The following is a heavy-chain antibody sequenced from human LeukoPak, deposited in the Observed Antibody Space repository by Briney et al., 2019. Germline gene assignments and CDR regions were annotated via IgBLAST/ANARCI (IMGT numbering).Heavy chain of an antibody. J-gene: IGHJ6*03. CDR3: ARVRYGSGSYHNYYYYYMDV. CDR2: INWNGGST. V-gene: IGHV3-20*04. Sequence: GGSLRLSCAASGFTFDDYGMSWVRQAPGKGLEWVSGINWNGGSTGYADSVKGRFTISRDNAKNSLYLQMNSLRAEDTALYYCARVRYGSGSYHNYYYYYMDVWGKGTTVTVSS. CDR1: GFTFDDYG. D-gene: IGHD3-10*01.